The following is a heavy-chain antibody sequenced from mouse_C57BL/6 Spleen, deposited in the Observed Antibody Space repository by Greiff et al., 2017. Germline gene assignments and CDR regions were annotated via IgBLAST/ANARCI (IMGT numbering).Heavy chain of an antibody. Sequence: VQLQQSGPELVKPGASVKISCKASGYAFSSSWMNWVKQRPGKGLEWIGRIYPGDGDTNYNGKFKGKATLTADKSSSTAYMQLSSLTSEDSAVYFCASGGDGYYFDYWGQGTTLTVSS. CDR3: ASGGDGYYFDY. V-gene: IGHV1-82*01. J-gene: IGHJ2*01. CDR1: GYAFSSSW. CDR2: IYPGDGDT.